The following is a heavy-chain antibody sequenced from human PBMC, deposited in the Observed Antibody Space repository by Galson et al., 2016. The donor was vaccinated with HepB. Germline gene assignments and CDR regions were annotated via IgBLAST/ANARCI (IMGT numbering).Heavy chain of an antibody. V-gene: IGHV3-15*01. J-gene: IGHJ4*02. D-gene: IGHD6-13*01. CDR1: GFTFSDAW. Sequence: SLRLSCAASGFTFSDAWMSWVRQAPGKGLEWVGRIKSKTDGGTTDYAAPVKGRFIISTDDSKHTLYLQMNSLKTEDTAVYYCTTGPYSSSWLNEYWGQGTLVTVSS. CDR2: IKSKTDGGTT. CDR3: TTGPYSSSWLNEY.